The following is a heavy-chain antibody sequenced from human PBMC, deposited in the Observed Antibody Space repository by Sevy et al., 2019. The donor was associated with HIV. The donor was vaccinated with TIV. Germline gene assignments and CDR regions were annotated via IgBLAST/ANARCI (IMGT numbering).Heavy chain of an antibody. D-gene: IGHD2-15*01. V-gene: IGHV1-24*01. Sequence: ASVKVSCKVSEYTLTQLSMHWVRQAPGKGLEWMGHFDPEDGETIYGQKFQGRVTMTEDTSANTAYMQLNSLTSEDTAVYYSATEGLRYCSGASLYQGDWFDPWGQGTLVTVSS. J-gene: IGHJ5*02. CDR1: EYTLTQLS. CDR3: ATEGLRYCSGASLYQGDWFDP. CDR2: FDPEDGET.